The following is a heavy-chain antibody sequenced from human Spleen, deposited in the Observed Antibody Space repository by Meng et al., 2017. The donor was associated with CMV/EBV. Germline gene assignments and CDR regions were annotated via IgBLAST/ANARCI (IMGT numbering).Heavy chain of an antibody. J-gene: IGHJ4*02. Sequence: CKSSGYTFNSYYMHWVRQAPGQGLEWMGIINPSGGSTSYEQKFQGRVTMTRDTSTSTVYMELSSLRSEDTAVYYCARTMVVQYYFDYWGQGTLVTVSS. CDR3: ARTMVVQYYFDY. V-gene: IGHV1-46*02. CDR1: GYTFNSYY. D-gene: IGHD4-23*01. CDR2: INPSGGST.